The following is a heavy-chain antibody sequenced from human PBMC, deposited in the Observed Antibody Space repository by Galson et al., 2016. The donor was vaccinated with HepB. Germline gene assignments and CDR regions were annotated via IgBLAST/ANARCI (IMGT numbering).Heavy chain of an antibody. CDR3: ARDPRGSVTTWYFDL. Sequence: SLRLSCAASGFTFNIYSMNLVRQAPGRGLEWVSSFTSRNSHKYYADSVKGRFTISRDNAKNLLFLQMDNLRVDDTAVYYCARDPRGSVTTWYFDLWGQGTLVSVSS. D-gene: IGHD3-10*01. CDR1: GFTFNIYS. J-gene: IGHJ2*01. CDR2: FTSRNSHK. V-gene: IGHV3-21*01.